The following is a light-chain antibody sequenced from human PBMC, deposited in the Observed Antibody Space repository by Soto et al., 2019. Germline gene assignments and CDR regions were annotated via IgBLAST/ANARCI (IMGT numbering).Light chain of an antibody. V-gene: IGKV3-15*01. CDR1: QSVSGN. J-gene: IGKJ4*01. CDR2: GAS. CDR3: QQYNKWPLT. Sequence: EIVMTQSPATLSVSPGERATLSCRASQSVSGNLAWYQQKPGQAPRLLIYGASTRATGIPARFSGSGSRTEFTLTISSLQSEDFAVYYCQQYNKWPLTFGGRTKVDIK.